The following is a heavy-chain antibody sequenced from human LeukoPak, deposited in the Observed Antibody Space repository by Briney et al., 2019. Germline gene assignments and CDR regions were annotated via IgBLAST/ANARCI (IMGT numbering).Heavy chain of an antibody. CDR3: AKMPAYYYDSSGYAFPFDY. CDR2: ISGSGGST. D-gene: IGHD3-22*01. Sequence: GGSLRLSCAASAFTFATYAMSWVRQAAGKGLECVLSISGSGGSTHYADSVRGRFTISRDNSKSTLYLQMNSLRAEDTAIYYCAKMPAYYYDSSGYAFPFDYWGQGTMVTVSS. V-gene: IGHV3-23*01. J-gene: IGHJ4*02. CDR1: AFTFATYA.